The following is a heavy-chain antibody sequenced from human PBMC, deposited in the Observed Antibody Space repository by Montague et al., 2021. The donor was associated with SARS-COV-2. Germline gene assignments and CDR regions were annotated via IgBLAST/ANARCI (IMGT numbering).Heavy chain of an antibody. D-gene: IGHD3-10*01. CDR1: GGSISSYY. J-gene: IGHJ6*03. CDR2: IYYSGST. CDR3: ARAHVGLNTYYYGSGSYLKGGYYDYMDV. V-gene: IGHV4-59*01. Sequence: SETLSLTCTVSGGSISSYYWSWIRQPPGKGLEWIGYIYYSGSTNYNPSLKSRVTISVDTSKNQFSLKLSSVTAADTAVYYRARAHVGLNTYYYGSGSYLKGGYYDYMDVWGKGTTVTVSS.